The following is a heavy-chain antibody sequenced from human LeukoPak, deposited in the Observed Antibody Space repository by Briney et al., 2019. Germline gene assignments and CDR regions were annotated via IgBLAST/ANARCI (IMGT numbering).Heavy chain of an antibody. J-gene: IGHJ4*02. CDR1: GGSISGFY. V-gene: IGHV4-59*08. D-gene: IGHD3-10*01. CDR2: IHYSGST. Sequence: PSETLSLTCTVSGGSISGFYRSWIRQPPGKGLEWIGDIHYSGSTNYNASLKGRVAISVDASKNQFSLRLRSVTAADTAVYYCTRHRDYYGSGSYEYWGQGTLVTVSS. CDR3: TRHRDYYGSGSYEY.